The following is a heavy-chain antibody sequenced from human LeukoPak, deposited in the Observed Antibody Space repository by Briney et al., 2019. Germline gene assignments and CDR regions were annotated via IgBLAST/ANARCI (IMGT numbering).Heavy chain of an antibody. V-gene: IGHV3-21*01. CDR3: ARDSAAGGETDAFDI. D-gene: IGHD6-13*01. CDR2: ISSSSSYI. J-gene: IGHJ3*02. CDR1: GFTFSSYS. Sequence: GSLRLSCAASGFTFSSYSMNWVRQAPGKGLEWVSSISSSSSYIYYADSVKGRFTISRDNAKNSLYLQMNSLRAEDTAVYYCARDSAAGGETDAFDIWGQGTMVTVSS.